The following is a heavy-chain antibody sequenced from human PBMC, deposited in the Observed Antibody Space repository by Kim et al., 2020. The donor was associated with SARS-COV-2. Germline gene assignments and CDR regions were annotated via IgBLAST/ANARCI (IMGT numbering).Heavy chain of an antibody. Sequence: GGSLRLSCAASGFTFSDYAMHWVRQAPGKGLDYVSVISSDGRTTHYADSVKGSFTISRDSSKNTLYLQMRSLRPDDTALYYCLRARSVTPLPPDFWGQGTLVTVPS. J-gene: IGHJ4*02. CDR2: ISSDGRTT. D-gene: IGHD4-4*01. V-gene: IGHV3-64D*09. CDR3: LRARSVTPLPPDF. CDR1: GFTFSDYA.